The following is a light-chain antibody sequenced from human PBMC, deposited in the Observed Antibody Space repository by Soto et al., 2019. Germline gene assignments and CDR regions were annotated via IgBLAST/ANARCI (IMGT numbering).Light chain of an antibody. V-gene: IGLV2-14*01. J-gene: IGLJ2*01. Sequence: QSALTQPASVSGSPGQSITISCTGTSSDVGGYNYVSWYQQHPGEVPKLMIYDVSNRPSGVSDRFSSSKSGNTASLTISGLQAEDEADYYCSSQTSSTTLVFGGGTKLTVL. CDR1: SSDVGGYNY. CDR2: DVS. CDR3: SSQTSSTTLV.